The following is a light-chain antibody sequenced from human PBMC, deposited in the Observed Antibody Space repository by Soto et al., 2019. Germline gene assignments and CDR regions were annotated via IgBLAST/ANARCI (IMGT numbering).Light chain of an antibody. V-gene: IGKV1-5*01. CDR3: QQFYNYPRT. CDR1: QSISKW. J-gene: IGKJ1*01. Sequence: DIHMTQSPSTLSACIGDSVSITFRASQSISKWLAWHQQKSGKAPKLLIYDASTLQTGVPSRFSGSGSGTDFTLTICYLQSEDFGTYYCQQFYNYPRTFGQGTKVDIK. CDR2: DAS.